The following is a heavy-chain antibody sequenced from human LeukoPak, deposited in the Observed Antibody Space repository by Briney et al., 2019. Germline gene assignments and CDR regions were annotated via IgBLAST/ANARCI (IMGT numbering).Heavy chain of an antibody. CDR1: GGSISSSSYY. J-gene: IGHJ5*02. CDR3: ARGMGNYYDFWSGYYWFDP. V-gene: IGHV4-39*07. D-gene: IGHD3-3*01. Sequence: PSETLSLTCTVSGGSISSSSYYWGWIRQPPGKGLEWIGSIYYSGSPYYNPSLKSRVTISVDTSKNQFSLKLSSVTAADTAVYYCARGMGNYYDFWSGYYWFDPWGQGTLVTVSS. CDR2: IYYSGSP.